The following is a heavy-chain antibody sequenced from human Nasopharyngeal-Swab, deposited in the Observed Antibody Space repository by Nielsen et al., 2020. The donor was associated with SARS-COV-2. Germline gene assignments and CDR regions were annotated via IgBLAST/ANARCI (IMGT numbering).Heavy chain of an antibody. CDR2: IIVNLGMT. D-gene: IGHD4-17*01. CDR1: GGTFSKYA. CDR3: ATWGIGYGENAHATFDS. Sequence: SVKVSCKVSGGTFSKYAISWVRQALGQGLEWMGGIIVNLGMTKYAQKFKDSVIINADESTGTAYMELSSLRSEDTAVYYCATWGIGYGENAHATFDSWGQGTQVTVSS. J-gene: IGHJ4*02. V-gene: IGHV1-69*10.